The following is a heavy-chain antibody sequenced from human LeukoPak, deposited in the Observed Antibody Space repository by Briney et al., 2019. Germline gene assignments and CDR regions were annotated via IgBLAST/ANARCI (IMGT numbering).Heavy chain of an antibody. V-gene: IGHV1-2*02. CDR1: GYTFTSYD. CDR3: ARAVGQWPVPCDY. D-gene: IGHD6-19*01. CDR2: INPNSGGT. Sequence: ASVKVSCKASGYTFTSYDINWVRQATGQGLEWMGWINPNSGGTNYAQKFQGRVTMTRDTSISTAYMELSRLRSDDTAVYYCARAVGQWPVPCDYWGQGTLVTVSS. J-gene: IGHJ4*02.